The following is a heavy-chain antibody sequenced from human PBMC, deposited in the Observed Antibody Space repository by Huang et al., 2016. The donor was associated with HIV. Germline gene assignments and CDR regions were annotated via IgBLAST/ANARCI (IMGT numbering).Heavy chain of an antibody. Sequence: QVQLQESGPGLLKSSETLSLTCTLSGGSISGFYWSWIRQPAGTGLEWIGRVSASGSTYYNPSLKSRVTMSIDTSKNQFSLNVTSVTAADSAMYYCATDYRDGFDVWGQGTMVTVSS. CDR2: VSASGST. V-gene: IGHV4-4*07. D-gene: IGHD3-10*01. CDR1: GGSISGFY. CDR3: ATDYRDGFDV. J-gene: IGHJ3*01.